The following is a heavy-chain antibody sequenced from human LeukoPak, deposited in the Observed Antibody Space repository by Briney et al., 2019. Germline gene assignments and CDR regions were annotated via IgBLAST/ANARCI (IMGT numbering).Heavy chain of an antibody. D-gene: IGHD3-9*01. CDR3: ARVLGYFDWLSHYYYYGMDV. Sequence: SETLSLTCTVSGGFIRSSSYYWGWIRQPPGKGLEWIGSIYYCGSTYYNPSLKSRVTISVDTSKNQFSLKLSSVTAADTAVYYCARVLGYFDWLSHYYYYGMDVWGQGTTVTVSS. J-gene: IGHJ6*02. V-gene: IGHV4-39*01. CDR1: GGFIRSSSYY. CDR2: IYYCGST.